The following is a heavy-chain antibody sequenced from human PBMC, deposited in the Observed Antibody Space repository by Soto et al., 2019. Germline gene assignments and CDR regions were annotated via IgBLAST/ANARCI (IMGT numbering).Heavy chain of an antibody. V-gene: IGHV2-70*01. CDR1: GFSLSTSGMC. CDR3: ARTTLTYYYDSSGYHFDY. CDR2: IDWDDEK. D-gene: IGHD3-22*01. J-gene: IGHJ4*02. Sequence: SGPTLVNPTQPLTLTCTFSGFSLSTSGMCVSWIRQPPGKALEWLALIDWDDEKYYSTSLKTRLTISKDTSKNQVVLTMTNMDPVDTATYYCARTTLTYYYDSSGYHFDYWGQGTLVTVSS.